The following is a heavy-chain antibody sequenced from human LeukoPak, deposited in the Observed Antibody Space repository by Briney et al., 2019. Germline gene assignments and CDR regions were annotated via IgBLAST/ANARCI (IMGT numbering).Heavy chain of an antibody. Sequence: SETLSLTCTVSGGSISSSSYYWSWIRQPPGKGLEWIGYIYYSGSTNYNPSLKSRVTISVDTSKNQFSLKLSSVTAADTAVYYCARGPEALRYFDWSNKIFDYWGQGTLVTVSS. CDR3: ARGPEALRYFDWSNKIFDY. CDR1: GGSISSSSYY. V-gene: IGHV4-61*01. D-gene: IGHD3-9*01. CDR2: IYYSGST. J-gene: IGHJ4*02.